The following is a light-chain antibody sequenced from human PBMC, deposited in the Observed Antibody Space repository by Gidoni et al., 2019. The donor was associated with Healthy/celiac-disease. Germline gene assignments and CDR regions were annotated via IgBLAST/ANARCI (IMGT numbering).Light chain of an antibody. J-gene: IGKJ1*01. CDR1: QSISSW. CDR3: QQYNSYWT. V-gene: IGKV1-5*01. Sequence: DIQMTQSPSTLSASVGDRVTITFRASQSISSWLAWYQQKPGKAPKLLIYDASSFESGVPSRFSGSGSGTEFTLTLSSLQPDDFATYYCQQYNSYWTFGQGTKVEIK. CDR2: DAS.